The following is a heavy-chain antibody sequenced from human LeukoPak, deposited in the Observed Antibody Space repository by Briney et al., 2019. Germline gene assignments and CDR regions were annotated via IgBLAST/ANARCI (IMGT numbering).Heavy chain of an antibody. J-gene: IGHJ4*02. CDR3: ARGPGGGWYYSDY. Sequence: ASVKVSCKASGYTFNNYGINWVRQARGQGLEWMGWITVNSGNTNYAQKFQGRVTMTTDTSTSTAYMELRSLRSDDTAVYYCARGPGGGWYYSDYWGQGTQVTVSS. CDR2: ITVNSGNT. V-gene: IGHV1-18*01. CDR1: GYTFNNYG. D-gene: IGHD6-19*01.